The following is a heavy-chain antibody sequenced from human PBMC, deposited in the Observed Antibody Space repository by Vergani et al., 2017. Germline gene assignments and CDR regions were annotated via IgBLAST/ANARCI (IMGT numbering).Heavy chain of an antibody. J-gene: IGHJ4*02. Sequence: QVQLQQWGAGLLKPSETLSLTCAVYGGSISSSSYYWGWIRQPPGKGLEWIGSIYYSGSTYYNPSLKSRVTISVDTSKNQFSLKLSSVTAADTAVYYCARARYYYDSSGTWRYFDYWGQGTLVTVSS. D-gene: IGHD3-22*01. V-gene: IGHV4-39*07. CDR2: IYYSGST. CDR3: ARARYYYDSSGTWRYFDY. CDR1: GGSISSSSYY.